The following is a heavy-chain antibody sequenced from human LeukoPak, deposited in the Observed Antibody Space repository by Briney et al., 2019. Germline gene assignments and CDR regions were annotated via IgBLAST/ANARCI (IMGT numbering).Heavy chain of an antibody. CDR1: GFTFSSYA. D-gene: IGHD4-23*01. CDR3: ARSRGPGNHYFDY. V-gene: IGHV3-23*01. J-gene: IGHJ4*02. Sequence: GGSLRLSCEASGFTFSSYAMSWVRQAPRKGLEWVSTSSDTTYYTDSVRGRFTISRDTSRTTLYLQMNSLGAADTAVYYCARSRGPGNHYFDYWGQGALVTVSS. CDR2: SSDTT.